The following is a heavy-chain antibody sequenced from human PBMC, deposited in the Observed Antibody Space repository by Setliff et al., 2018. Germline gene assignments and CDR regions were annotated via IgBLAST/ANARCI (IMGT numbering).Heavy chain of an antibody. CDR2: IYYRGDT. CDR3: ARTGTYRYFDY. J-gene: IGHJ4*02. Sequence: SETLSLTCTVSGGSISSGVYYWAWIRRPPGKGLEWIGRIYYRGDTYYNASLKSRLTLSADTSKNQVSLNLRSVTAADTAVYYCARTGTYRYFDYWGQGTQVTVSS. V-gene: IGHV4-39*01. D-gene: IGHD1-1*01. CDR1: GGSISSGVYY.